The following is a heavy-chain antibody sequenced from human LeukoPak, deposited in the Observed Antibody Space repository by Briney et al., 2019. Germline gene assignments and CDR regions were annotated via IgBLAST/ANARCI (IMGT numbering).Heavy chain of an antibody. J-gene: IGHJ4*02. CDR1: GFTFSSYA. D-gene: IGHD3-10*01. V-gene: IGHV3-64*02. CDR3: ARDSGIPGEYYFDY. CDR2: ISSNGGST. Sequence: GGSLRFSCAASGFTFSSYAMHWVRQAPGKGLEYVSAISSNGGSTYYADSVKGRFTISRDNSKDTLYLQMGSLRAEDMAVYYCARDSGIPGEYYFDYWGQGTLVTVSS.